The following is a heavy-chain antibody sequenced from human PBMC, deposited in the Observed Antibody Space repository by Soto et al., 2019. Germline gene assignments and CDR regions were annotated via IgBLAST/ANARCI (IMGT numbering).Heavy chain of an antibody. CDR2: IYTSGST. CDR1: VFCISSNY. J-gene: IGHJ6*04. V-gene: IGHV4-4*07. D-gene: IGHD3-3*01. Sequence: SDTVARTCNVCVFCISSNYCGLILQPSVKALEWIVRIYTSGSTNYNPALKSRATILIDTSKNQCSLILSSVTAAYTGVYYCARERASGLGMDVWGKGNTVNVSS. CDR3: ARERASGLGMDV.